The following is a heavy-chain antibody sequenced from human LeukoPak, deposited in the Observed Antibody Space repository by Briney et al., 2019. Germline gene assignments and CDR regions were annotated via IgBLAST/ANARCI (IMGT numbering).Heavy chain of an antibody. J-gene: IGHJ4*02. D-gene: IGHD3-10*01. V-gene: IGHV3-53*01. Sequence: GGSLRLSCATSVFSFSNNYMSWVRQAPGKGLEWVAVIHSGDSTYYADSVKGRFTISRDNSKNTVYLQMNSLRADDTAVYYCARRDYGSGRTDYWGQGTLVTVSS. CDR2: IHSGDST. CDR1: VFSFSNNY. CDR3: ARRDYGSGRTDY.